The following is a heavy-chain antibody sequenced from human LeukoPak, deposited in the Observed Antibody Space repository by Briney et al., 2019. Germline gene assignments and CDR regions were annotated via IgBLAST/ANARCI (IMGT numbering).Heavy chain of an antibody. CDR3: AKGQSRYAYIFDY. V-gene: IGHV3-23*01. CDR2: ISDSGDNT. CDR1: GFTLSSYA. D-gene: IGHD5-24*01. J-gene: IGHJ4*02. Sequence: GGSLRLSCAASGFTLSSYAMSWVRQAPGKGLEWVSTISDSGDNTNYADSVKGRFTISRDNSNNTLYLQMNSLRAEDTAVYYCAKGQSRYAYIFDYWGREPWSPSPQ.